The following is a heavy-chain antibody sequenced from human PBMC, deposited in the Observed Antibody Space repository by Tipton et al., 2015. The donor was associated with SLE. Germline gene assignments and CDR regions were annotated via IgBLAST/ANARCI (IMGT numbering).Heavy chain of an antibody. V-gene: IGHV4-39*02. Sequence: TLSLTCTVSGGSISSSSYYWGWIRQPPGKGLEWIGSISYSGSTYYNPSLKSRVTISVDTSKNQFSLKLNSVTPEDTAVYYCARDASSSWYLDYWGQGTLVTVSS. D-gene: IGHD6-13*01. J-gene: IGHJ4*02. CDR1: GGSISSSSYY. CDR3: ARDASSSWYLDY. CDR2: ISYSGST.